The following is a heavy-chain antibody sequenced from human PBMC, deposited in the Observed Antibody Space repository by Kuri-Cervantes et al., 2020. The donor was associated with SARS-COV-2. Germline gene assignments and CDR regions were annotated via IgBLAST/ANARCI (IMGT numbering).Heavy chain of an antibody. V-gene: IGHV3-30*18. CDR3: AKDSLLWFGETYYYYYGMDV. J-gene: IGHJ6*02. CDR1: GLTFSSYG. Sequence: GGSLRLSCAASGLTFSSYGMHWVRQAPGKGLEWVAVISYDGSNKYYADSVKGRFTISRDNSKNTLYLQMNNLRAEATAVYYCAKDSLLWFGETYYYYYGMDVWGQGTTVTVSS. CDR2: ISYDGSNK. D-gene: IGHD3-10*01.